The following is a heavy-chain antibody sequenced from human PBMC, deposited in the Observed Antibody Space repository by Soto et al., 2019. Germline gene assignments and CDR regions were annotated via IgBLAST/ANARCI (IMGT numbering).Heavy chain of an antibody. V-gene: IGHV3-30*03. CDR2: ISGDASRI. CDR3: ARDRDAGWFVMDV. D-gene: IGHD3-10*01. CDR1: GFGCNFFG. J-gene: IGHJ6*02. Sequence: QVQLVESGGGVVQPGTSLRLSCVASGFGCNFFGIHWVRQAPGKGLEWVAGISGDASRIYYADDLKGRVTISRVNSENTLYLQMNSLRPEDTALYYCARDRDAGWFVMDVWGQGTTVTV.